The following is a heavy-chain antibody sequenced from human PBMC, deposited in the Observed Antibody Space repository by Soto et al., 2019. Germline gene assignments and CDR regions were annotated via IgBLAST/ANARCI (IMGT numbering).Heavy chain of an antibody. CDR1: GGTFSSYA. CDR2: IIPIFSTA. V-gene: IGHV1-69*01. D-gene: IGHD2-15*01. Sequence: QVQLVQSGAEVKKPGSSVKVSCKASGGTFSSYAISWVRQAPGQGLEWMGGIIPIFSTANYAQKFQGRVTITADESTSTAYMELSSLRSEDTAVYYCARYDCSGGSCYSTFDYWGQGTLVTVSS. CDR3: ARYDCSGGSCYSTFDY. J-gene: IGHJ4*02.